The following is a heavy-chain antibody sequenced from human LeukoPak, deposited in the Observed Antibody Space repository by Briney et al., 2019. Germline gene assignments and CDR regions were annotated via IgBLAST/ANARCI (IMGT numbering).Heavy chain of an antibody. CDR2: IYYSGTT. J-gene: IGHJ4*02. V-gene: IGHV4-59*08. CDR3: ARHSLGSSWYLVAY. CDR1: GVSISSYY. Sequence: PSETLSLTCTVSGVSISSYYWRWIRQPPGKELDGVGSIYYSGTTNYNPSLESRVSISLDTSKNQFSLNLSSVTAPDTAIYYCARHSLGSSWYLVAYWGQGTLVTVS. D-gene: IGHD6-13*01.